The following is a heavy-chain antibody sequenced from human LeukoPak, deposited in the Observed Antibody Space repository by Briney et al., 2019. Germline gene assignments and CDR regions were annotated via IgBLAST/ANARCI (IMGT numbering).Heavy chain of an antibody. CDR1: GFTFSTYA. CDR2: MTGSGDRT. CDR3: AKGPKQQLVGSRGHYFDS. D-gene: IGHD6-13*01. V-gene: IGHV3-23*01. Sequence: PGGSLRLSCGASGFTFSTYAMSWVRQAPGRGLEWVSGMTGSGDRTHYADSVKGRFTISRGNSKNTLHLQMNSLRAEDTAVYYCAKGPKQQLVGSRGHYFDSWGQGTLVTVSS. J-gene: IGHJ4*02.